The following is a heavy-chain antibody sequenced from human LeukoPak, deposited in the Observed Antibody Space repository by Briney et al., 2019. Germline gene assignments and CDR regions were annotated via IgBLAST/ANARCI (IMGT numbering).Heavy chain of an antibody. CDR3: ARSIAVAAVDY. J-gene: IGHJ4*02. D-gene: IGHD6-19*01. CDR2: ISGSGGST. Sequence: GGSLRLSCAASGFTFSSYGMSWVRQAPGKGLEWVSAISGSGGSTSYADSVKGRFTISRDNAKNTLYLQMNSLRAEDTAVYYCARSIAVAAVDYWGQGTLVTVSS. V-gene: IGHV3-23*01. CDR1: GFTFSSYG.